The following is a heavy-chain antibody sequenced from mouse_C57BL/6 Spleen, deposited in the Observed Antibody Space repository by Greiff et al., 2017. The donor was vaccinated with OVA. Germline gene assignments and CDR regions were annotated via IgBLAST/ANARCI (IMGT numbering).Heavy chain of an antibody. V-gene: IGHV5-16*01. Sequence: EVKLMESEGGLVQPGSSMKLSCTASGFTFSDYYMAWVRQVPEKGLEWVANINYDGSSTYYLDSLKSRFIISRDNAKNILYLQMSSLKSEDTATYYCARDRGVRDAMDYWVKEPQSPSPQ. D-gene: IGHD2-2*01. J-gene: IGHJ4*01. CDR3: ARDRGVRDAMDY. CDR2: INYDGSST. CDR1: GFTFSDYY.